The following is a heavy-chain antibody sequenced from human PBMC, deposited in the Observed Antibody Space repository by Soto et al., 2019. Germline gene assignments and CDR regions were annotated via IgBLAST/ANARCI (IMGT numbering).Heavy chain of an antibody. V-gene: IGHV4-59*01. D-gene: IGHD2-21*01. Sequence: SETLSLTCTVGSISTYYWNWIRQSPGKGLEWIGYIYHIGRTNYNPSLRSRVTISIDTSKNQFSLKLSSVTAADTAVYYCARGGDPYKTGHWGQGTLVTV. CDR2: IYHIGRT. CDR1: SISTYY. J-gene: IGHJ4*02. CDR3: ARGGDPYKTGH.